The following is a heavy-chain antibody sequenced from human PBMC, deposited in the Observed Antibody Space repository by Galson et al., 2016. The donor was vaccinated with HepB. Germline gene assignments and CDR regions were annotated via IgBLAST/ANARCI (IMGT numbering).Heavy chain of an antibody. V-gene: IGHV1-69*13. CDR3: ARGSAYLDY. CDR1: GDRFSTYA. Sequence: SVKVSCKVSGDRFSTYAITWVRQAPGQGLECMGEIIPMFGSPKYAQKFLGRVTITADESTNTVYMDLSRLASDDAAVYYCARGSAYLDYWGQGTLVTVSS. J-gene: IGHJ4*02. CDR2: IIPMFGSP.